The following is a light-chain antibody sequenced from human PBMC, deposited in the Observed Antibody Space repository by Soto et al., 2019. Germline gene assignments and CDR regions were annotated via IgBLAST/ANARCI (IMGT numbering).Light chain of an antibody. Sequence: DIQMTQSPSSLSASVRDRVTITCRASQDIRSDLVWYQQKPGKAPKFLIYDASTLQSGVPSRFSGSGSGTEFTLTVSSLQPEDFATYYCQHLNSDPLTCGGGTKVDIK. V-gene: IGKV1-9*01. CDR1: QDIRSD. J-gene: IGKJ4*01. CDR2: DAS. CDR3: QHLNSDPLT.